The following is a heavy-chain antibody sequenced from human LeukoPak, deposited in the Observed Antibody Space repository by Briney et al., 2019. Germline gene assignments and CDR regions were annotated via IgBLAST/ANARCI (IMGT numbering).Heavy chain of an antibody. CDR3: AAAAGLLDAFDI. CDR2: ISAYNGNT. Sequence: ASVKVSCKVSGYTLTELSMHWVRQAPGQGLEWMGWISAYNGNTNYAQKLQGRVTMTTDTSTSTAYMELRSLRSDDTAVYYCAAAAGLLDAFDIWGQGTMVTVSS. CDR1: GYTLTELS. V-gene: IGHV1-18*01. D-gene: IGHD6-13*01. J-gene: IGHJ3*02.